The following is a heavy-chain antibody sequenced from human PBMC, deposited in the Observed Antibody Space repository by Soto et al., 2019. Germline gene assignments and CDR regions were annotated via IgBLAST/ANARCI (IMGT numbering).Heavy chain of an antibody. CDR3: AREFRSRVMASDYYYGMDV. J-gene: IGHJ6*02. CDR2: INPSGGST. Sequence: ASVKVSCKASGYTFTSYYMHWVRQAPGQGLEWMGIINPSGGSTSYAQKFQGRVTMTRDTSTSTVYMELSSLRSEDTAVYYCAREFRSRVMASDYYYGMDVWGQGTTVTVSS. V-gene: IGHV1-46*01. CDR1: GYTFTSYY. D-gene: IGHD3-16*01.